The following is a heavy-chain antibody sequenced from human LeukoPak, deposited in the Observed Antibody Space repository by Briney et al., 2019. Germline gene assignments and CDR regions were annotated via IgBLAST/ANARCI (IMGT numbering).Heavy chain of an antibody. CDR3: TTNTAMVSSRMDF. J-gene: IGHJ6*02. CDR1: GFTFSGYE. V-gene: IGHV3-15*01. D-gene: IGHD5-18*01. Sequence: GGSLRLSCAASGFTFSGYEMNWVRQAPGKGLEWVGRIKRKTDGGTTDYVAPVKGRFTISRDDSKNTLFLQMNSLKTEDTAVYYCTTNTAMVSSRMDFWGQGTTVTVSS. CDR2: IKRKTDGGTT.